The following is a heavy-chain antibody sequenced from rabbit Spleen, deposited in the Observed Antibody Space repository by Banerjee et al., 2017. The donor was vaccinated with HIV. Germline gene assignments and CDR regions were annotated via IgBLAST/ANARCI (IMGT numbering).Heavy chain of an antibody. J-gene: IGHJ4*01. D-gene: IGHD6-1*01. CDR1: GFSFSSSYY. V-gene: IGHV1S45*01. CDR3: ASAYSDIYFDL. Sequence: QEQLVESGGGLVQPEGSLTLTCTASGFSFSSSYYMSWVRQAPGKGLEWIGCIGSGTGTTYYATWAKGRFTISKTSSTTVTLQMTSLTAADTATYFCASAYSDIYFDLWGPGTLVTVS. CDR2: IGSGTGTT.